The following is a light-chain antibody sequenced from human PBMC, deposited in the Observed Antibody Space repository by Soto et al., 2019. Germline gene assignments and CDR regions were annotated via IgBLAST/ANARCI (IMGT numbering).Light chain of an antibody. CDR2: GAS. CDR3: QQYGSSYT. J-gene: IGKJ2*01. CDR1: QSVSSSY. V-gene: IGKV3-20*01. Sequence: EIVLTQSPGTLSLSPGERATLSCRASQSVSSSYLAWYQQKPGQAPRLLIYGASSRATGIPDRFSGSGSGTDSALTISRLEREDFAVDYCQQYGSSYTFGQGTKLEIK.